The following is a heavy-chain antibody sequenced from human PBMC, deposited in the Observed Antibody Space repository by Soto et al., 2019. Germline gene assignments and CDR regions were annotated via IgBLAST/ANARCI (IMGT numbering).Heavy chain of an antibody. CDR1: GGSISSGGYY. CDR3: ARGRFMVRGVFMDV. CDR2: IYYSGST. D-gene: IGHD3-10*01. J-gene: IGHJ6*02. Sequence: SETLSLTCTVSGGSISSGGYYWSWIRQHPGKGLEWIGYIYYSGSTYYNPSLKSRVTISVDKSKNQFSLKLSSVTAADTAVYYCARGRFMVRGVFMDVWGQGTTVTVSS. V-gene: IGHV4-31*03.